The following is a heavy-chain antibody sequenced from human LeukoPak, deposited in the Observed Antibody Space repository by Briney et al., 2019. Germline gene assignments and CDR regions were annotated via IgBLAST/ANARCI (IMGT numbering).Heavy chain of an antibody. V-gene: IGHV4-30-2*05. CDR3: ARQRPSSTSDY. J-gene: IGHJ4*02. Sequence: SQTLSLTCTVSGGSISSSGYYWSWIRQPPGKGLKWIGYIYHSGSTYYNPSLKSRVTISVDTSKNQFSLKLSSVTAADTAVYYCARQRPSSTSDYWGQGTLVTVSS. CDR1: GGSISSSGYY. CDR2: IYHSGST. D-gene: IGHD6-6*01.